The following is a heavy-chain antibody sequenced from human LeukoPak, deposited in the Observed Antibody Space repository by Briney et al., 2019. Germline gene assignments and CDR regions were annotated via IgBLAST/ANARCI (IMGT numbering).Heavy chain of an antibody. Sequence: ASVKVSCKASGYTFTSYDINWVRQATGQGLEWMGWMNPNSGNTGYAQKFQGRVTITADESTSTAYMELSSLRSEDTAVYYCARDISHYYDYVWGSYQRDAFDIWGQGTMVTVSS. V-gene: IGHV1-8*01. CDR3: ARDISHYYDYVWGSYQRDAFDI. J-gene: IGHJ3*02. CDR2: MNPNSGNT. D-gene: IGHD3-16*02. CDR1: GYTFTSYD.